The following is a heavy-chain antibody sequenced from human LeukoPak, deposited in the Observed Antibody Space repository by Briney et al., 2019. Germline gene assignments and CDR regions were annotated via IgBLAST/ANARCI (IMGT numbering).Heavy chain of an antibody. D-gene: IGHD2-2*01. CDR1: GDSVSSNSAA. Sequence: SQTLSLTCAISGDSVSSNSAAWNWIRQSPSRGLEWLGRTYYRSKWYNDYAVSVKSRITINPDTSKNQYSLQLNSVTPEDTAVYYCARVVVVPAAKQDYYYYYYMDAWGKGTTVTVSS. CDR3: ARVVVVPAAKQDYYYYYYMDA. CDR2: TYYRSKWYN. J-gene: IGHJ6*03. V-gene: IGHV6-1*01.